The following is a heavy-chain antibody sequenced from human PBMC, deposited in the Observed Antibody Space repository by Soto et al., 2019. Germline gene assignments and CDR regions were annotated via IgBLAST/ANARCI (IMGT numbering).Heavy chain of an antibody. D-gene: IGHD2-21*02. J-gene: IGHJ4*02. CDR2: IYYSGST. Sequence: SETLSLTCTVSGGSVSSSSYYWGWIRQPPGKGLEWIGSIYYSGSTYYNPSLKSRVTISVDTSKNQFSLKLSSVTAADTAVYYCARLSTVTALYFDYWGQGTLVTVSS. CDR3: ARLSTVTALYFDY. CDR1: GGSVSSSSYY. V-gene: IGHV4-39*01.